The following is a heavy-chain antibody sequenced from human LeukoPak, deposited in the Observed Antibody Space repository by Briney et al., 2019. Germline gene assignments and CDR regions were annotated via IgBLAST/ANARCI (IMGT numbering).Heavy chain of an antibody. CDR1: GGSISSYY. D-gene: IGHD6-19*01. Sequence: ETLSLTCTVSGGSISSYYWSWIRQPPGKGLEWMGNIKQDGSEKYYADSVKGRFTISRDNAKNSVYLQMNSLRAEDTAIYYCASKYSSGWDFDYWGQGTLVTVSS. CDR3: ASKYSSGWDFDY. J-gene: IGHJ4*02. V-gene: IGHV3-7*01. CDR2: IKQDGSEK.